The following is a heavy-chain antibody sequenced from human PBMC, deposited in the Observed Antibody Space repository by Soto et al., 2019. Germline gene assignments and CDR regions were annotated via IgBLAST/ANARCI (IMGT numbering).Heavy chain of an antibody. CDR3: ARDDRYSGPLAY. D-gene: IGHD3-16*02. CDR1: GFSFSSYW. J-gene: IGHJ4*02. CDR2: VSSDGRDK. V-gene: IGHV3-7*01. Sequence: EVQLEESGGGLVQPGGSLRLSCAASGFSFSSYWMSWVRQAPGKGPEWVAIVSSDGRDKTYADSVKGRFTISRDNAENSLFLQMNSLGADDTAVYYCARDDRYSGPLAYWGQGALVTVSS.